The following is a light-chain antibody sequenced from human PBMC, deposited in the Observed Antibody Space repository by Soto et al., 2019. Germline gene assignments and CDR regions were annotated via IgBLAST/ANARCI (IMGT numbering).Light chain of an antibody. Sequence: EIVLTQSPGTVSLSPGQRATLSCRASQTISSINLAWYQQKPGQAPRLLIYGASTRAPGIPDRFSGSETETGFTLTISGLEPEDFAVYYCQQYASSLRTFGQGTKVEIK. J-gene: IGKJ1*01. CDR3: QQYASSLRT. CDR1: QTISSIN. V-gene: IGKV3-20*01. CDR2: GAS.